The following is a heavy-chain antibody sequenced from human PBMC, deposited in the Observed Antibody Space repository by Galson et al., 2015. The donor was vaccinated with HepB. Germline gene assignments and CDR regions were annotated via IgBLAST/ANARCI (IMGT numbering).Heavy chain of an antibody. CDR2: ISHDGSNK. CDR3: ARLPSIDYLDY. J-gene: IGHJ4*02. Sequence: SLRLSCAASGFTFSSYAMHWVRQAPGKGLEWVAVISHDGSNKYHADSVKGRFTISRDNSKNTLYLQMNSLRAEDTAVYYCARLPSIDYLDYWGQGTLVTVSS. V-gene: IGHV3-30*04. D-gene: IGHD3-10*01. CDR1: GFTFSSYA.